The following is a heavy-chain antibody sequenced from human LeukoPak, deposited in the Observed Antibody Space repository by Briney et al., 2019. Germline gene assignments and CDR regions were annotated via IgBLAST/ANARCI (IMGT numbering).Heavy chain of an antibody. CDR3: ARVLFYSSGNKSNRVDY. V-gene: IGHV1-46*01. CDR2: INPSGTGT. Sequence: GASVKVSCKASGYTITNNYMHWVRQAPGQGLEWMGVINPSGTGTSYAQKFQGRITMSRDTSTSTVYMELSRLRSDDTAVYYCARVLFYSSGNKSNRVDYWGQGTLVTVSS. D-gene: IGHD6-19*01. CDR1: GYTITNNY. J-gene: IGHJ4*02.